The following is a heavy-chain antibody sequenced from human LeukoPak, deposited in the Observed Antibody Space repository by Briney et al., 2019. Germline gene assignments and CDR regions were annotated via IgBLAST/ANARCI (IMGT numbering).Heavy chain of an antibody. CDR1: GFTFSSYE. J-gene: IGHJ4*02. V-gene: IGHV3-20*04. D-gene: IGHD6-19*01. CDR2: INWNGGST. CDR3: ATQQWLDGAYYFDY. Sequence: GGSLRLSCAASGFTFSSYEMNWVRQAPGKGLEWVSGINWNGGSTGYADSVKGRVTISRDNAKKSLYLQMNSLRAEDTAVYYCATQQWLDGAYYFDYWGQGTLVTVSS.